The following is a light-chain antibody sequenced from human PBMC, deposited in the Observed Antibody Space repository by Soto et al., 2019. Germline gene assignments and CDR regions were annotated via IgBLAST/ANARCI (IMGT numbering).Light chain of an antibody. CDR3: SSYTSSSTLV. Sequence: QSALTQPASVSGSPGQSLTISCTGTSTDVGGYNYFSWYQQHPGKAPKLMIYDVSNRPSGVSNRFSGSKSGNTASLTISGLQAEDEADYYCSSYTSSSTLVFGTGTKVTGL. CDR2: DVS. V-gene: IGLV2-14*01. J-gene: IGLJ1*01. CDR1: STDVGGYNY.